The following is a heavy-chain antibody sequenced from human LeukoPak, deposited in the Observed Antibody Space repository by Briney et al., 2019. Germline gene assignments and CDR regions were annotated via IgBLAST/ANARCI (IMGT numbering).Heavy chain of an antibody. Sequence: SETLSLTCAVYGGSFSGYYWSWIRQPPGKGLEWIGEINHSGSTNYNPSLKSRVTISVDTSKNQFSLKLSSVTAADTAAYYCARLRRRLLLYYFDYWGQGTLVTVSS. V-gene: IGHV4-34*01. J-gene: IGHJ4*02. CDR1: GGSFSGYY. D-gene: IGHD2-15*01. CDR3: ARLRRRLLLYYFDY. CDR2: INHSGST.